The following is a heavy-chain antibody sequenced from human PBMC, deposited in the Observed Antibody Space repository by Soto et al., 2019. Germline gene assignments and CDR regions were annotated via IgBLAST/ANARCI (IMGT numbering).Heavy chain of an antibody. D-gene: IGHD5-18*01. CDR2: ISYDGSNK. CDR1: GFTFNNYA. Sequence: SLRLSCAASGFTFNNYAIHWVFQAPGKGLEWVAFISYDGSNKYYADSVTGRFTISRDDSRNTLYLQMNSLRAEDTAVFYCARGDGYIYGNTFDSWGQGTLVTVSS. V-gene: IGHV3-30-3*01. CDR3: ARGDGYIYGNTFDS. J-gene: IGHJ4*02.